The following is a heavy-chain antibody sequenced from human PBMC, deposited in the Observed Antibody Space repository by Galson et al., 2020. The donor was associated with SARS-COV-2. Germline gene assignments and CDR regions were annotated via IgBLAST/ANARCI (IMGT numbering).Heavy chain of an antibody. CDR1: GFSFSVSA. CDR3: TSPYYHDSTGYYYPFQH. D-gene: IGHD3-22*01. CDR2: IRSKPNSYAT. J-gene: IGHJ1*01. V-gene: IGHV3-73*01. Sequence: LSLTCAASGFSFSVSAMHWVRQASGKGLEWVGRIRSKPNSYATAYTESVKGRFTISRDDSKNTAYLQMNSLKTEDTAIYYCTSPYYHDSTGYYYPFQHWGQGTLVTVSS.